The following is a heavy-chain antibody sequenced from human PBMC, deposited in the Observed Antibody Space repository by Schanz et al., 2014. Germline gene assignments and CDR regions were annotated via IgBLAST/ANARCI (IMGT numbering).Heavy chain of an antibody. Sequence: EVHLLDSGGGLIQPGGSLRLSCAASGFGFSSYSMNWVRQAPGKGLEWVSAISGGGDSTFYADSVKGRFTISRDNSKNTLYLQMNSLRAEDTAIYYCAKDAPYPFDLWGRGTLITVSS. CDR3: AKDAPYPFDL. J-gene: IGHJ2*01. CDR2: ISGGGDST. V-gene: IGHV3-23*01. CDR1: GFGFSSYS.